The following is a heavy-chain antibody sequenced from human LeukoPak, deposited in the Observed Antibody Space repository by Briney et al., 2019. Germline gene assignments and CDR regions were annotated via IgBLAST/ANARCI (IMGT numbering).Heavy chain of an antibody. CDR2: IYYSGST. D-gene: IGHD2-8*02. J-gene: IGHJ2*01. Sequence: SDTLSLTCAVYGESFSGYHWSWIRQPPGKGLEWIGYIYYSGSTYYNPSLKSRVTISVDTSKNQFSLKLSSVTAADTAVYYCARSGAVAGMYEGWYFDLWGRGTLVTVSS. V-gene: IGHV4-30-4*02. CDR1: GESFSGYH. CDR3: ARSGAVAGMYEGWYFDL.